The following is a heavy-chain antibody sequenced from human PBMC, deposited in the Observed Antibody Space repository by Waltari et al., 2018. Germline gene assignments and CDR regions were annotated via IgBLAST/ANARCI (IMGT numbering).Heavy chain of an antibody. J-gene: IGHJ4*02. CDR3: ASKGCSSTSCYDGEYYFDY. CDR2: IYYSGST. V-gene: IGHV4-59*08. Sequence: QVQLQESGPGLVKPSETLSLTCTVSGGSISSYYWSWIRQPPGKGLEWIGYIYYSGSTNYNPSLKSRVTISVDTSKNQFSLKLSSVTAADTAVYYCASKGCSSTSCYDGEYYFDYWGQGTLATVSS. D-gene: IGHD2-2*01. CDR1: GGSISSYY.